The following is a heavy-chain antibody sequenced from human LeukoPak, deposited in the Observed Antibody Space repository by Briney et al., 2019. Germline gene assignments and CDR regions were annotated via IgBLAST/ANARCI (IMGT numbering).Heavy chain of an antibody. CDR3: AKPYSSGWFGAFDI. CDR2: INWNGGIT. V-gene: IGHV3-20*04. D-gene: IGHD6-19*01. J-gene: IGHJ3*02. Sequence: GGSLRLSCAASGFTFDDYAMTWLRQAPGKGLEGGSGINWNGGITGYADSVRGRFTISRDNAKNSLYLQMKSLRAEDTALYYCAKPYSSGWFGAFDIWGQGTMVTVSS. CDR1: GFTFDDYA.